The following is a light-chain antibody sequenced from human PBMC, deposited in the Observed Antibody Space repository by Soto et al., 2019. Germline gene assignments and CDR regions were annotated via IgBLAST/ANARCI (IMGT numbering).Light chain of an antibody. J-gene: IGLJ2*01. CDR2: EVS. CDR3: CSYAGSTTRVQ. V-gene: IGLV2-14*01. CDR1: SSDVDTYKY. Sequence: QSVLTQPASVSGSPGQSITISCTGTSSDVDTYKYVSWYQQHPGKAPKLMIYEVSYQPSGVSDRFSGSKSGNTASLTISGLQAEDEADYYCCSYAGSTTRVQFGGGTKVTVL.